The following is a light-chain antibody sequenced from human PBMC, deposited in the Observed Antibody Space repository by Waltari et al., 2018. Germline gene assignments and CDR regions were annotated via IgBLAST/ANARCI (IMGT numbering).Light chain of an antibody. CDR2: WAS. V-gene: IGKV4-1*01. CDR1: QSVLYSSNNKNY. CDR3: QQYYSTPPT. Sequence: DIVMTQSPDSLAVSLGERAPLNCQPRQSVLYSSNNKNYLAWYQQKPGQPPKLLIYWASTRESGVPDRFSGSGSGTDFTLTISSLQAEDVAVYYCQQYYSTPPTFGQGTKVEIK. J-gene: IGKJ1*01.